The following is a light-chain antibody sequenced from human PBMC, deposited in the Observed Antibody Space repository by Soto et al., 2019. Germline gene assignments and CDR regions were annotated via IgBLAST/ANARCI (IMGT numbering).Light chain of an antibody. Sequence: QSVLTQPPSASGTPGQRVTISCFGSSSNIGRNTVNWFQQLPGTAPKLLIYSNNQRPSGVPDRFSGSKSGTSASLAISGLQSGDEADYYCAVWGDSLNGWVFGGGTKVTVL. CDR3: AVWGDSLNGWV. CDR1: SSNIGRNT. J-gene: IGLJ3*02. CDR2: SNN. V-gene: IGLV1-44*01.